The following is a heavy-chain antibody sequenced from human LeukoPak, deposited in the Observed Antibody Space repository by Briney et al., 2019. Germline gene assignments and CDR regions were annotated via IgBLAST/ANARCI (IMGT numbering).Heavy chain of an antibody. CDR1: GGSISSLY. Sequence: SETLSLTCSVSGGSISSLYWSWIRQPPGKGLEWIGYIYYTGSTNYNPSLKSRVTMFVDMSKNQFSLRLSSVTAADTAVYYCARSAIDAFDIWGQGTMVTVSS. V-gene: IGHV4-59*08. J-gene: IGHJ3*02. CDR2: IYYTGST. D-gene: IGHD6-25*01. CDR3: ARSAIDAFDI.